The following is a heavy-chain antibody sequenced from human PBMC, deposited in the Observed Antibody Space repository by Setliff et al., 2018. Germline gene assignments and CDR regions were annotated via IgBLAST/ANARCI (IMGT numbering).Heavy chain of an antibody. J-gene: IGHJ3*02. CDR3: ARDVFPYHYEGAFDI. CDR1: GYTFTSYG. Sequence: ASVKVSCKASGYTFTSYGISWVRQAPGQGLEWMGWISAYNGNTNYAQKFQGRVNITRDTSTGTVYMDMSSLRSEDTAVYYCARDVFPYHYEGAFDIWGQGTMVTVSS. V-gene: IGHV1-18*01. CDR2: ISAYNGNT. D-gene: IGHD3-22*01.